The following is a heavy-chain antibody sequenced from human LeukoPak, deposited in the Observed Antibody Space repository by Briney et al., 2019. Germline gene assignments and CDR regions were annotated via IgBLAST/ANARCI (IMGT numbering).Heavy chain of an antibody. CDR1: GFTFGDYA. CDR3: TRVSGSYYSDQYYFDY. D-gene: IGHD1-26*01. J-gene: IGHJ4*02. Sequence: GGSLRLSCTASGFTFGDYAMSWVRQAPGKGLEWVGFIRSKAYGGTTGYAASVKDRFTISRDDSKSIAYLQMNSLKTEDTAVYYCTRVSGSYYSDQYYFDYWGQGTLVTVSS. CDR2: IRSKAYGGTT. V-gene: IGHV3-49*04.